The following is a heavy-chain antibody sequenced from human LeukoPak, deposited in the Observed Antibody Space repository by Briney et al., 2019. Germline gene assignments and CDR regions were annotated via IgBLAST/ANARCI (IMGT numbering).Heavy chain of an antibody. CDR2: INHSGST. CDR1: GGSFSGYY. V-gene: IGHV4-34*01. J-gene: IGHJ6*02. D-gene: IGHD2-15*01. CDR3: ARGPIRYCSGGSCYSFLGPVGCGMDV. Sequence: SETLFLTCAVYGGSFSGYYWSWIRQPPGKGLEWIGEINHSGSTNYNPSLKSRVTISVDTSKNQFSLKLSSVTAADTAVYYCARGPIRYCSGGSCYSFLGPVGCGMDVWGQGTTVTVSS.